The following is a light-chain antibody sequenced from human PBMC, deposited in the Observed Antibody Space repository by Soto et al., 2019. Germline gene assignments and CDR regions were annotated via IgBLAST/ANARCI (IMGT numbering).Light chain of an antibody. J-gene: IGLJ2*01. Sequence: QSVLTQPPSASGTPGQRGSISCSGGSSNIGTNTVNWYQHLPGTAPKLLSFSNDERPSGVPDRFSRSKSGNSASLAISGLQSDDEADYYCATWDDSLNGVVFGGGTKLTVL. CDR1: SSNIGTNT. CDR3: ATWDDSLNGVV. CDR2: SND. V-gene: IGLV1-44*01.